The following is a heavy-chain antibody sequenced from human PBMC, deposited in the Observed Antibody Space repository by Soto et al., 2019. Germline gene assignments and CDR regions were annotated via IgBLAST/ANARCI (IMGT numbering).Heavy chain of an antibody. CDR2: ISGSGGST. Sequence: GGSLRLSCAASGFTFSSYAMSWVRQAPGKGLERVSAISGSGGSTYYADSVKGRFTISRDNAKNTLYLQMNSLRAEDTAVYYCARYGELRDFDYWGQGTLVTVSS. CDR1: GFTFSSYA. CDR3: ARYGELRDFDY. J-gene: IGHJ4*02. D-gene: IGHD1-26*01. V-gene: IGHV3-23*01.